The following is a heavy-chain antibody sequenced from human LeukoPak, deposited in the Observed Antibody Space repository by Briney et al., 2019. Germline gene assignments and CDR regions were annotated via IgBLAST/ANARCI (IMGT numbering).Heavy chain of an antibody. V-gene: IGHV3-30*04. CDR2: ISYDGSNK. Sequence: GGSLRLSCAASGFTFSSYAMHWVRQAPGKGLEWVAVISYDGSNKYYADSVKGRFTISRDNSKNTLYLQINSLRAEDTAVYYCARDGRFGEPSDYWGQGTLVTVSS. J-gene: IGHJ4*02. CDR1: GFTFSSYA. CDR3: ARDGRFGEPSDY. D-gene: IGHD3-10*01.